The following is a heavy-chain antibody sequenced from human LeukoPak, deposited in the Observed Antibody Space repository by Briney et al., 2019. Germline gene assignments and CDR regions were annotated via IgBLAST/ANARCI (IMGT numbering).Heavy chain of an antibody. D-gene: IGHD1-26*01. V-gene: IGHV3-33*01. Sequence: PGGSLRLSCAASGFTFSSYGMHWVRQAPGKGLEWVAVIWYDGSNEYCADSVKGRFTISRDNSKDTLYLRMNSLRAEDTAVYYCARDHEWGRAYFDYWGQGTLVTVSS. J-gene: IGHJ4*02. CDR2: IWYDGSNE. CDR1: GFTFSSYG. CDR3: ARDHEWGRAYFDY.